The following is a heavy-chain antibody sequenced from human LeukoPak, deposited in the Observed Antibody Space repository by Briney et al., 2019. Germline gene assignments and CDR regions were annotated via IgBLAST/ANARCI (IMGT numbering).Heavy chain of an antibody. V-gene: IGHV1-2*06. J-gene: IGHJ4*02. CDR3: ARVVVVAANYYFDY. D-gene: IGHD2-15*01. CDR1: GYTFTGYY. CDR2: INPNSGGT. Sequence: ASVKVSCKASGYTFTGYYMHWVRQAPGQGLEWMGRINPNSGGTNYAQKFQGRVTMTRDTSISTAYMELSRLRSDDTAVYYCARVVVVAANYYFDYWGQGTLVTVSS.